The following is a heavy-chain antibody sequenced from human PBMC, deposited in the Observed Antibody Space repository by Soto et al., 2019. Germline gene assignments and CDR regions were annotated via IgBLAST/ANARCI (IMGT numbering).Heavy chain of an antibody. CDR1: GGSFSGYY. Sequence: SETLSLTCAVYGGSFSGYYWSWIRQPPGKGLEWIGEINHSGSTNYNPSLKSRVTISVDTSKNQFSLKLSSVTAADTAVYYCARGRISSDIVVVPAEGFDYWGQGTLVTVSS. D-gene: IGHD2-2*01. CDR2: INHSGST. V-gene: IGHV4-34*01. J-gene: IGHJ4*02. CDR3: ARGRISSDIVVVPAEGFDY.